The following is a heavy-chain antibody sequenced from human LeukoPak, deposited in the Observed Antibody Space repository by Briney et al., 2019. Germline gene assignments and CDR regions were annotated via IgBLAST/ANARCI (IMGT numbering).Heavy chain of an antibody. J-gene: IGHJ5*02. CDR1: GGSISSSSYS. D-gene: IGHD3-16*01. V-gene: IGHV4-39*01. Sequence: SETLSLTCTVSGGSISSSSYSWGWIRQPPGKGLEWIGSIYYSGSTYYNPSLKSRVTISVDTSKNQFSLKLSSVTAADTAVYYCARHRFSRFDPWGQGTLVTVSS. CDR3: ARHRFSRFDP. CDR2: IYYSGST.